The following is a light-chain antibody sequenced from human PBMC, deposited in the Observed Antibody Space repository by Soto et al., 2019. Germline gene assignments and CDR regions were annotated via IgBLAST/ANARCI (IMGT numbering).Light chain of an antibody. CDR2: GAS. CDR3: QQYGSPPQT. CDR1: QSLRSSY. Sequence: PDTLSLSLGEIATLSCRASQSLRSSYLAWYQQKPGQAPRLLIYGASSRATGIPDRISGSGSGTDFTLTISRLEPEDFAVYYCQQYGSPPQTFGQGTKVDI. V-gene: IGKV3-20*01. J-gene: IGKJ1*01.